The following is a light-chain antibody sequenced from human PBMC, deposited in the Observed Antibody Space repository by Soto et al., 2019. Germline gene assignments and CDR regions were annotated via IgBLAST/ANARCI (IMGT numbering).Light chain of an antibody. CDR2: GAS. CDR1: QSVSSNY. Sequence: EIVLTQSPATLSLSPGERATLSCRASQSVSSNYLAWYQQKPGQAPRLLIYGASSRASGIPDRFSGSGSGTDFTLTISRLEPEDFALYYCQQYGSSPPYSFGQGTKLEIK. V-gene: IGKV3-20*01. J-gene: IGKJ2*03. CDR3: QQYGSSPPYS.